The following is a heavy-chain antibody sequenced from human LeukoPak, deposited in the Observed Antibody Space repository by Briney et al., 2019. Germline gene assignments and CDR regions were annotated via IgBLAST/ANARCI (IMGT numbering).Heavy chain of an antibody. CDR2: IHSGGTT. CDR1: GFTVSSNY. V-gene: IGHV3-53*01. J-gene: IGHJ4*02. CDR3: ARDSGYSNGWPVY. Sequence: GGSLRLSCAASGFTVSSNYMTWFRQAPGKGLECVSVIHSGGTTYYADSVKGRFTISRDSSKNTVSLQMNSLRAEDTAVYYCARDSGYSNGWPVYWGQGTLVTVSS. D-gene: IGHD6-19*01.